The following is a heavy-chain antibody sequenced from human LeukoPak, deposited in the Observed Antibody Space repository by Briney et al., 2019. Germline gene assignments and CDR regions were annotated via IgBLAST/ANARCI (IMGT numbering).Heavy chain of an antibody. V-gene: IGHV4-59*08. CDR3: ARLGLMDGY. D-gene: IGHD2-8*01. CDR1: GGSISSYY. Sequence: SETLSLTCSVSGGSISSYYWSWIRQPPGKGLEWIGYIYYSGSTNYNPSLKSRVTISVDTSKNQFSLKLSSVTAADTAVYYCARLGLMDGYWGQGTLVTVSS. CDR2: IYYSGST. J-gene: IGHJ4*02.